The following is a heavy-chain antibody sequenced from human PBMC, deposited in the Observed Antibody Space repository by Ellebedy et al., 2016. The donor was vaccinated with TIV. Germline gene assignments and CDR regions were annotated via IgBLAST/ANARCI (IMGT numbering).Heavy chain of an antibody. CDR3: ARSITGWYYNGLDV. CDR1: GDSISCTNCF. Sequence: SETLSLTXTVSGDSISCTNCFWAWIRQPPGKGLAWIGSIYYNGNTYSNPSLKSRVTISVDTSKNQFSLKAFSVTAADTAVYYCARSITGWYYNGLDVWGQGTTVTVSS. V-gene: IGHV4-39*07. J-gene: IGHJ6*02. CDR2: IYYNGNT. D-gene: IGHD6-19*01.